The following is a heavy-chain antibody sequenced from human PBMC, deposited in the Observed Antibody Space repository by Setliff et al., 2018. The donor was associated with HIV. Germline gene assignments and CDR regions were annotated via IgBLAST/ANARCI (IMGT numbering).Heavy chain of an antibody. CDR1: GGSISSDY. CDR3: ARSRTSSGYYGVTGYGMDV. D-gene: IGHD3-22*01. V-gene: IGHV4-59*01. Sequence: SETLSLTCTVSGGSISSDYWSWIRQPPGKGLEWIGYIYYSGSTNYNPSLKSRVTISVATSKNQFSLKLNAVTTADTAVYYCARSRTSSGYYGVTGYGMDVWGQGTTVTVSS. CDR2: IYYSGST. J-gene: IGHJ6*02.